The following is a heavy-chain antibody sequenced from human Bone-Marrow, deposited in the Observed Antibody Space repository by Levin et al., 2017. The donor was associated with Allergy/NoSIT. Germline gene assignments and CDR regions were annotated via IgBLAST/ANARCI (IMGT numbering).Heavy chain of an antibody. V-gene: IGHV1-69*02. Sequence: SVKVSCKASGGTFSSYTISWVRQAPGQGLEWMGRIIPILGIANYAQKFQGRVTITADKSTSTAYMELSSLRSEDTAVYYCARARRVVTAMPWDNWFDPWGQGTLVTVSS. CDR3: ARARRVVTAMPWDNWFDP. CDR2: IIPILGIA. CDR1: GGTFSSYT. J-gene: IGHJ5*02. D-gene: IGHD2-21*02.